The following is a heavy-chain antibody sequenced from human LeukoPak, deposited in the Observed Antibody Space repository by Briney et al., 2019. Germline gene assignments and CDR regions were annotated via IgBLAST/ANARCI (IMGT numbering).Heavy chain of an antibody. J-gene: IGHJ3*02. Sequence: SETLSLTCTVSGGSVSSGSYYWSWIRQPPGKGLEWIGYIYYSGSTNYNPSLKSRVTISVDTSKNQFSLKLSSVTAADTAVYYCARTRRYSYGGGDAFDIWGQGTMVTVSS. CDR3: ARTRRYSYGGGDAFDI. CDR1: GGSVSSGSYY. CDR2: IYYSGST. V-gene: IGHV4-61*01. D-gene: IGHD5-18*01.